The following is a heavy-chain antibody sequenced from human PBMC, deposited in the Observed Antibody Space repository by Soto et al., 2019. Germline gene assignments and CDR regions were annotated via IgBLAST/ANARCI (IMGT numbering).Heavy chain of an antibody. Sequence: QVQLQESGPGLVKPSETLSLTCTVSGGSISSYYWSWIRQPPGKGLEWIGYIYYSGSTNYNPSLKSRVTISVDTSKNQFSLKLSSVTAADTAVYYCARVVGYYDSSGHEPTGDAFDIWGQGTMVTVSS. CDR3: ARVVGYYDSSGHEPTGDAFDI. D-gene: IGHD3-22*01. CDR2: IYYSGST. J-gene: IGHJ3*02. CDR1: GGSISSYY. V-gene: IGHV4-59*01.